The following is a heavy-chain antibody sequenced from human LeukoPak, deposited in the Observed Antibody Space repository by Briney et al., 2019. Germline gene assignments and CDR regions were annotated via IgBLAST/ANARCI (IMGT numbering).Heavy chain of an antibody. Sequence: KPGGSLRLSCAASGFTFSDAWMNWVRQVPGKGLEWVGLFKSKTNGGTTDYAAPMKGRFTMSRDDSKNTLYLQMNSLKTEDTAVYYCTTEYSGSFSNWGQGILVTVSS. CDR2: FKSKTNGGTT. D-gene: IGHD1-26*01. J-gene: IGHJ4*02. CDR1: GFTFSDAW. V-gene: IGHV3-15*01. CDR3: TTEYSGSFSN.